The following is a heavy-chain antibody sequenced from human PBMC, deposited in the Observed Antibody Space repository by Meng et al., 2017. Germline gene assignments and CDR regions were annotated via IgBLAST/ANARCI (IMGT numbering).Heavy chain of an antibody. V-gene: IGHV4-61*01. Sequence: QVHRQGSGPGLVRPSETLALTCTVSGGSVSSGSYYWSWIRQPPGKGLEWIGYIYYSGSTNYNPSLKSRVTISVDTSKNQFSLKLSSVTAADTAVYYCARVKITGTTRSIDYWGQGTLVTVSS. CDR2: IYYSGST. J-gene: IGHJ4*02. D-gene: IGHD1-7*01. CDR3: ARVKITGTTRSIDY. CDR1: GGSVSSGSYY.